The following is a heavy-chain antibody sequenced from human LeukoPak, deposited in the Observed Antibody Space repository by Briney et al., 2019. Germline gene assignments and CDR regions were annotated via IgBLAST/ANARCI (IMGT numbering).Heavy chain of an antibody. CDR1: GFTFSSYA. D-gene: IGHD3-16*02. V-gene: IGHV3-30-3*01. Sequence: GGSLRLSCAASGFTFSSYAMHWVRPAPGKGLEWVAVISYDGSNKHYADSVKGRFTISRDNSKNTLYLQMNSLRAEDTAVYYCARDGERWGSYRYKDRPFDYWGQGTLVTVSS. CDR2: ISYDGSNK. CDR3: ARDGERWGSYRYKDRPFDY. J-gene: IGHJ4*02.